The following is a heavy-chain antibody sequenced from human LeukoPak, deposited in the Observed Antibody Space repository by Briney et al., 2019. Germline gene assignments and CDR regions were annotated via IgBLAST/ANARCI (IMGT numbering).Heavy chain of an antibody. CDR2: LHPDGSER. V-gene: IGHV3-7*01. Sequence: GGSLRLSRVASGFTFTQYWMTWVRQVPGKGLEWVARLHPDGSERNYVGSVEGRFTVFGDNAKSSLFLQMHSLRVEDTAVYYCARGGYSFDYLGQGTLVTVPS. CDR3: ARGGYSFDY. CDR1: GFTFTQYW. D-gene: IGHD5-12*01. J-gene: IGHJ4*02.